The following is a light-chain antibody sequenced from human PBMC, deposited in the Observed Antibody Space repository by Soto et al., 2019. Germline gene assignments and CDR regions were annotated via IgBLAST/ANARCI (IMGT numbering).Light chain of an antibody. V-gene: IGKV3-15*01. CDR1: QSVSSN. Sequence: EIVMTQSPATLSVSPGERATLSCRASQSVSSNLAWYQQKPGQAPRLLIYGASTRAPGIPASFSGSGSGTEFTLTISSLQSEDFAVYYCQQYNNWAPEGTFGQGTKVEIK. CDR2: GAS. CDR3: QQYNNWAPEGT. J-gene: IGKJ1*01.